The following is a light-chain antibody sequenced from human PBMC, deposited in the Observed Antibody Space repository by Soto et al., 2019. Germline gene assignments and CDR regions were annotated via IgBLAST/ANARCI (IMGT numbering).Light chain of an antibody. CDR2: WAS. V-gene: IGKV4-1*01. CDR1: QSVLSSSNNKNY. CDR3: QQYYSTPSIT. J-gene: IGKJ1*01. Sequence: DIVMTQSPDSLSVSLGERATINCKSSQSVLSSSNNKNYLAWYQQKPGQPPKVVIYWASTRGSGVPDRFSGSGSGTDFTLTISSLQAEDVAVYYCQQYYSTPSITFGQGTKVDIK.